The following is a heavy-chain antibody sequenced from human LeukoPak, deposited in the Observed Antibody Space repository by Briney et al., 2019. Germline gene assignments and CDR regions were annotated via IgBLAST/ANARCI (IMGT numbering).Heavy chain of an antibody. Sequence: LPGGSLRLSCAASGFTFDDYAMPWVRQAPGKGLEWVSGISWNSGSIGYADSVKGRFTISRDNAKNSLYLQMNSLRAKDTALYYCAKDSGSGWRYYFDYWGQGTLVTVSS. CDR2: ISWNSGSI. D-gene: IGHD6-19*01. V-gene: IGHV3-9*01. CDR3: AKDSGSGWRYYFDY. CDR1: GFTFDDYA. J-gene: IGHJ4*02.